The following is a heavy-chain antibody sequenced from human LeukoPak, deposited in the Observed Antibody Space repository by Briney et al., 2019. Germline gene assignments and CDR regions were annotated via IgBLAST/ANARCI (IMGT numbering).Heavy chain of an antibody. CDR2: IKRKTDGETT. Sequence: GGSLRLSCAASGFTFSNAWMTWVRQAPGKGLEWVGRIKRKTDGETTDDAAPVKGRFTISRDDSKNTLSLQMNSLKMEDTAVYYCTTGVGQQPDYWGQGTLVTVSS. V-gene: IGHV3-15*01. J-gene: IGHJ4*02. CDR1: GFTFSNAW. CDR3: TTGVGQQPDY. D-gene: IGHD6-13*01.